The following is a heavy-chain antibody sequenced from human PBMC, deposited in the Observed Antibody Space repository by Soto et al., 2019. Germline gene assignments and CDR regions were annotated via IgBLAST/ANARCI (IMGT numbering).Heavy chain of an antibody. V-gene: IGHV1-8*02. CDR3: ARMESFGSLNWFDP. CDR2: MNPGSGDT. CDR1: GYTFTNND. Sequence: ASVKFSCKASGYTFTNNDVIWVRQATGQGLEWMGWMNPGSGDTGYAQKFQGRVTMTRDISIATAYMELNSLTSEDTAIYYCARMESFGSLNWFDPWGQGTLVTVS. D-gene: IGHD5-18*01. J-gene: IGHJ5*02.